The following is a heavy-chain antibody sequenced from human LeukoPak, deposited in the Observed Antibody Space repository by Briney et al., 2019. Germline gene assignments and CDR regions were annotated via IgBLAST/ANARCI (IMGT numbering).Heavy chain of an antibody. CDR2: IHPGDSDT. V-gene: IGHV5-51*01. CDR3: ARHQIVGATKNGMDV. J-gene: IGHJ6*02. Sequence: GESLKISCKGSGYSFTSYWIGWVRQMPGKGLEWMGIIHPGDSDTRYSPSFQGQVTISADKSISTAYLQWSSLKASDTAMYYCARHQIVGATKNGMDVWGQGTTVTVSS. CDR1: GYSFTSYW. D-gene: IGHD1-26*01.